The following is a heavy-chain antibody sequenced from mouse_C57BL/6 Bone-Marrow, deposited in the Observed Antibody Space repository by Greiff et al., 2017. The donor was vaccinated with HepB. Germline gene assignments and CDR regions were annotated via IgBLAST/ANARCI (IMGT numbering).Heavy chain of an antibody. D-gene: IGHD1-1*01. V-gene: IGHV1-66*01. J-gene: IGHJ3*01. CDR2: IYPGSGNT. Sequence: QVQLQQSGPELVKPGASVKISCKASGYSFTSYYIHWVKQRPGQGLEWIGWIYPGSGNTKYNEKFKGKATLTADTSSSTAYMQLSSLTSEDSAVYYGSIGSSYEGWFAYWGQGTLVTVSA. CDR1: GYSFTSYY. CDR3: SIGSSYEGWFAY.